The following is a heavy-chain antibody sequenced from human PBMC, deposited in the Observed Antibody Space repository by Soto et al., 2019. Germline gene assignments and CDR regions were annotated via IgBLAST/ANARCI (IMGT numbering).Heavy chain of an antibody. V-gene: IGHV4-4*02. CDR2: IYHSGST. J-gene: IGHJ6*03. Sequence: SETLSLTCAVSGGSISSSNWWSWVRQPPGKGLEWIGEIYHSGSTNYNPSLKSRVTISVDKSKNQFSLKLSSVTAADTAVYYCARAYYVDIVASPAYYYYYYMDVWGKGTTVTVSS. CDR1: GGSISSSNW. CDR3: ARAYYVDIVASPAYYYYYYMDV. D-gene: IGHD5-12*01.